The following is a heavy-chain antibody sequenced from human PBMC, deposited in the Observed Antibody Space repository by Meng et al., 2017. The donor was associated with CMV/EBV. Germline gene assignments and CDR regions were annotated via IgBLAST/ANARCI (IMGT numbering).Heavy chain of an antibody. D-gene: IGHD6-13*01. V-gene: IGHV3-30*04. CDR3: ARGQAAAGTVY. CDR1: GFTFSSNA. J-gene: IGHJ4*02. Sequence: LSCAASGFTFSSNAMHWVRQAPGKGLEWVAVISYDGSNKYYADSVKGRFTISRDNSKNTLYLQMNSLRAEDTAVYYCARGQAAAGTVYWGQGTLVTVSS. CDR2: ISYDGSNK.